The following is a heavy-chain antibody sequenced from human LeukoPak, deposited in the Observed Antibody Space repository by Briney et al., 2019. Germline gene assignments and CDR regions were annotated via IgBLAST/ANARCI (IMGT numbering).Heavy chain of an antibody. CDR2: IYTSGST. Sequence: SETLSLTCTVSGGSISSYYWSWIRQPAGKGLDWIGRIYTSGSTNYNPSLKSRVTMSVDTSKNQFSLKLSSVTAADTAVYYCARDGGYSGYDYLAVGYYFDYWGQGTLVTVSS. CDR3: ARDGGYSGYDYLAVGYYFDY. V-gene: IGHV4-4*07. CDR1: GGSISSYY. D-gene: IGHD5-12*01. J-gene: IGHJ4*02.